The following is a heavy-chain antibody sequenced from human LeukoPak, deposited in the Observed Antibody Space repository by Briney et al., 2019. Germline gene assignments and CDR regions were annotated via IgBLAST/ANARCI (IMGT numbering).Heavy chain of an antibody. Sequence: SQTLSLTCTVSGGSINSGSYYWSWIRQPAGKGLEWIGRISTSGSTNYNPSLKSRVTMSVDTSKSQFSLMLSSVTAADTAVYYCTRDSSGYDWFYDYWGQGTLVTVSS. CDR2: ISTSGST. CDR3: TRDSSGYDWFYDY. V-gene: IGHV4-61*02. D-gene: IGHD5-12*01. CDR1: GGSINSGSYY. J-gene: IGHJ4*02.